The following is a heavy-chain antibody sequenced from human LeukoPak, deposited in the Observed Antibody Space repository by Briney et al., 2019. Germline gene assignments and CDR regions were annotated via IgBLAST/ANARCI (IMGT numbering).Heavy chain of an antibody. CDR2: ISYDGSNK. J-gene: IGHJ4*02. V-gene: IGHV3-30*18. CDR1: GFTFSSYG. D-gene: IGHD4-17*01. CDR3: AKDAYGDYYGTDFDY. Sequence: PGGSLRLSCAASGFTFSSYGMHWVRQAPGKGLEWVAVISYDGSNKYYADSVKGRFTISRDNSKNTLYLQMNSLRAVDTAVYYCAKDAYGDYYGTDFDYWGQGTLVTVSS.